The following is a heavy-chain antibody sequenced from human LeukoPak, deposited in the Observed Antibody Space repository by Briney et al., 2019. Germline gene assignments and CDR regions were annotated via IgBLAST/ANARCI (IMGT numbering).Heavy chain of an antibody. CDR3: AKDSATPYFDY. CDR1: VLTFSSYA. Sequence: GGSLRLSCAASVLTFSSYAISWVRQAPGKGLEWVSSTSGSGGSTYYADSVQGRFTISRDNSKNTLYLQMNSLRAEDTAVYYCAKDSATPYFDYWGQGTLVTVSS. J-gene: IGHJ4*02. CDR2: TSGSGGST. D-gene: IGHD2-15*01. V-gene: IGHV3-23*01.